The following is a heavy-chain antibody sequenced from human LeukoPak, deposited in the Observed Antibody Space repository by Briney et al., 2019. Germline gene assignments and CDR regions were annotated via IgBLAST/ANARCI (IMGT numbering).Heavy chain of an antibody. CDR2: IIPILGIA. V-gene: IGHV1-69*02. J-gene: IGHJ4*02. CDR3: ASTFGYCSSTSCSAFDY. CDR1: GGTFSSYT. D-gene: IGHD2-2*01. Sequence: SVTVSCKASGGTFSSYTISWVRQAPGQGLEWMGRIIPILGIANYAQKFQGRVTITADKSTSTAYMELSSLRSEDTAVYYCASTFGYCSSTSCSAFDYWGQGTLVTVSS.